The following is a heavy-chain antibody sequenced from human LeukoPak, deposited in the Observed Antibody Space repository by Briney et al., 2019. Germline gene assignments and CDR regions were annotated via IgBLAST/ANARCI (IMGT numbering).Heavy chain of an antibody. D-gene: IGHD7-27*01. CDR3: ARHSNWGSAYYYGMDV. CDR2: IYHSGST. Sequence: TSETLSLTCTVSGGSISSGGYYWSWIRQPPGKGLEWIGYIYHSGSTCYNPSLKSRVTISVDTSKNQFSLKLSSVTAADTAVYYCARHSNWGSAYYYGMDVWGQGTTVTVSS. J-gene: IGHJ6*02. V-gene: IGHV4-30-2*05. CDR1: GGSISSGGYY.